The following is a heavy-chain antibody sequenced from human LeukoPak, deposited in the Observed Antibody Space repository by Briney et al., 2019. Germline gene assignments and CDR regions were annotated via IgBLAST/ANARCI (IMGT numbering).Heavy chain of an antibody. Sequence: GGSLRLSCAAPGFTFSSYWMSWVRQAPGKGLEWVANIKQDGSEKYYVDSVKGRFTISRDNAKNSLYLQMNSLRAEDTAVYYCARDGIAAAGTFEDYWGQGTLVTVSS. D-gene: IGHD6-13*01. CDR1: GFTFSSYW. CDR2: IKQDGSEK. V-gene: IGHV3-7*01. J-gene: IGHJ4*02. CDR3: ARDGIAAAGTFEDY.